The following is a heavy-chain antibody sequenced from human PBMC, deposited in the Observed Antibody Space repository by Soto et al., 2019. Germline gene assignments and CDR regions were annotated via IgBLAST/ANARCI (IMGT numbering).Heavy chain of an antibody. J-gene: IGHJ3*02. Sequence: QVQLQESGPGLVKPSETLSLTCTVSGGSISSYYWSWIRQPPGKGLEWIGYIYYSGSTNYNPSLTSRVPIAVDTSKNQFSLKLSSVTAADTAVYYCAREGYSSSWYALGAFDIWCQGTMVTVSS. CDR1: GGSISSYY. D-gene: IGHD6-13*01. CDR2: IYYSGST. CDR3: AREGYSSSWYALGAFDI. V-gene: IGHV4-59*01.